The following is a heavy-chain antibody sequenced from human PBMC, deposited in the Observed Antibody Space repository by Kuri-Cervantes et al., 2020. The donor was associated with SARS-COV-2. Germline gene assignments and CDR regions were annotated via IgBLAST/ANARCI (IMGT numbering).Heavy chain of an antibody. D-gene: IGHD4-17*01. CDR1: GGTFSSYA. Sequence: SVKVSCKASGGTFSSYAISWVRQAPGQGLEWMGGIIPILGIANYAQKFQGRVTITADKSTSTAYMELNSLRAEDTAVYYCAKDRDLYGDYDWFDPWGQGTLVTVSS. CDR2: IIPILGIA. CDR3: AKDRDLYGDYDWFDP. V-gene: IGHV1-69*10. J-gene: IGHJ5*02.